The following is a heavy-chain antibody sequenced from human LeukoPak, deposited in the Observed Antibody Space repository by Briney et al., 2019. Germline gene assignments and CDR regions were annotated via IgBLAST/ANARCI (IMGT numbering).Heavy chain of an antibody. J-gene: IGHJ5*02. D-gene: IGHD3-22*01. CDR3: ARDVPYYYDSSGYYLFDP. Sequence: PPETLSLTCTVSGGSISSCYWSWIRQPAGKGLEWIGRIYTSGSTNYNPSLKSRVTMSVDTSKNQFSLKLSSVTAADTAVYYCARDVPYYYDSSGYYLFDPWGQGTLVTVSS. CDR2: IYTSGST. V-gene: IGHV4-4*07. CDR1: GGSISSCY.